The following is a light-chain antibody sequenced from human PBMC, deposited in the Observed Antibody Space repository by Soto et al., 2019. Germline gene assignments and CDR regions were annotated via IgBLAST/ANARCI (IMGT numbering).Light chain of an antibody. CDR3: QSYDGSLSGYV. CDR1: SSNIGADYH. CDR2: GNT. Sequence: QAVVTQSPSVSGAPGQRVIISCTGSSSNIGADYHVHWYQQLPGTAPKLLIYGNTNRPAGVPDRFSGSKSGTSASLAITGLQAEDEADYHCQSYDGSLSGYVFGTGTKLTVL. J-gene: IGLJ1*01. V-gene: IGLV1-40*01.